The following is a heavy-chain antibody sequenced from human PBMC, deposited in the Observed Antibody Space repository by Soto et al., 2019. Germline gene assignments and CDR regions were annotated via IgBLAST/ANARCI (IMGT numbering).Heavy chain of an antibody. CDR2: ISGSGATT. Sequence: GWSLKLSCAASGFTFSTYALTWVRQAPGKGLEWVSSISGSGATTYYAASVTVRFTISRDSSKNTLYLQMNSLRAEDTAIYCCAKGGGGTCYMGCWFDPWGQGTLVTVSS. D-gene: IGHD2-15*01. V-gene: IGHV3-23*01. J-gene: IGHJ5*02. CDR3: AKGGGGTCYMGCWFDP. CDR1: GFTFSTYA.